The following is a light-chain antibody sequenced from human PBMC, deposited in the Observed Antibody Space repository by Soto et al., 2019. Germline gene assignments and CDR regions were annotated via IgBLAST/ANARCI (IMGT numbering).Light chain of an antibody. CDR2: DAS. Sequence: EIVMTQSPATLSVSPGEGVTLSCTAGQSVRSNLAWYQQKPGQAPRLLIYDASNRATGIPARFSGSGSGTDLTLTISSLEPEDFAVYYCQQYRSWPRTFGQGTKVDIK. J-gene: IGKJ1*01. CDR1: QSVRSN. V-gene: IGKV3D-15*01. CDR3: QQYRSWPRT.